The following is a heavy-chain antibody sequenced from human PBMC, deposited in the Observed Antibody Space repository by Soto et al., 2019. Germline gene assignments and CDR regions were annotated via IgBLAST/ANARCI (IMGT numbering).Heavy chain of an antibody. V-gene: IGHV3-15*07. CDR2: IKSKTDGGTI. J-gene: IGHJ3*02. Sequence: EVQLVESGGGLIKPGGSLRLSCAASGFTFSNAWMNWVRQAPGKGLEWVGGIKSKTDGGTIDYGAPVKGRFTISRDDSKDTLYLQMNSLRTEDTAVYYCTTRFTIFGVVDAFDIWGQGTMVTVSS. D-gene: IGHD3-3*01. CDR1: GFTFSNAW. CDR3: TTRFTIFGVVDAFDI.